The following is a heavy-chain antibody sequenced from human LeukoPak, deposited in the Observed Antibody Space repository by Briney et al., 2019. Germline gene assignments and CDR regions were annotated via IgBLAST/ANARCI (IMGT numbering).Heavy chain of an antibody. Sequence: GGSLRLSCAASGFTFSSYAMHWVRQAPGKGLEWVAGISYDGSNKYYADSVKGRFTISRDNSKNTLYLQMNSLRAEDTAVYYCVRDQDAIQLVAFDIWGQGTMVTVSS. CDR1: GFTFSSYA. J-gene: IGHJ3*02. D-gene: IGHD1-1*01. CDR3: VRDQDAIQLVAFDI. CDR2: ISYDGSNK. V-gene: IGHV3-30-3*01.